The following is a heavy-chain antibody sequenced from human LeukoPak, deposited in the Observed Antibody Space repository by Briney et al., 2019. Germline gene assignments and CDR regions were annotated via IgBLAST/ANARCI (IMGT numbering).Heavy chain of an antibody. CDR1: GYSFSTNM. Sequence: GGSLRLACVVSGYSFSTNMMTSVRQAPGKGLEWVATILPGGKESYRVESVTARFTVSRDNANNSLFLQMNSLRADDTAVYYCMSAHGYWGQGTPVTVSS. V-gene: IGHV3-7*01. CDR3: MSAHGY. CDR2: ILPGGKES. D-gene: IGHD2-2*03. J-gene: IGHJ4*02.